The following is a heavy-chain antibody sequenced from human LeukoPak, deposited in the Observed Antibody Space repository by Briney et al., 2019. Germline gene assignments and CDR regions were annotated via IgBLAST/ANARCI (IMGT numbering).Heavy chain of an antibody. Sequence: ASVKVSCKASGYTFTGYYMHWVRQAPGQGLEWMGWINPNSGGTNYAQKFQGRVTMTRDTSISTAYMELRSLRSDDTAVYYCARDIGDGYNFLHFDYWGQGTLVTVSS. CDR2: INPNSGGT. CDR3: ARDIGDGYNFLHFDY. D-gene: IGHD5-24*01. CDR1: GYTFTGYY. V-gene: IGHV1-2*02. J-gene: IGHJ4*02.